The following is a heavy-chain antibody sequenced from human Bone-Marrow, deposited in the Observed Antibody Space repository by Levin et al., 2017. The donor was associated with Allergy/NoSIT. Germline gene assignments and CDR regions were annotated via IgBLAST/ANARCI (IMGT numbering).Heavy chain of an antibody. V-gene: IGHV4-59*02. CDR2: IYYNGGT. Sequence: SETLSLTCTVSGGSVADYDWSWIRQSPGKGLEWIGDIYYNGGTTYSPSLRSRVSLSVDTSQNHFSLQLNSVTAADTAAFYFSRTITIIQGVTWSNFPRPSLNAYEIWGQGTMVTVSS. D-gene: IGHD3-10*01. CDR3: SRTITIIQGVTWSNFPRPSLNAYEI. J-gene: IGHJ3*02. CDR1: GGSVADYD.